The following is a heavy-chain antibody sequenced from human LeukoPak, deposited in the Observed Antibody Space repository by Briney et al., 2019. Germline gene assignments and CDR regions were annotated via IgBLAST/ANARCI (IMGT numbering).Heavy chain of an antibody. D-gene: IGHD1-1*01. CDR1: GFTLSSYW. CDR2: ITGDGSGA. J-gene: IGHJ4*02. V-gene: IGHV3-74*01. CDR3: ARFAVTTAGDY. Sequence: GGSLRLSCAASGFTLSSYWMHWVRQAPGKGLVWVSRITGDGSGANYADSVKGRFTISRDNAKNTLYLQMNGLRAEDTAVYYCARFAVTTAGDYWGQGTLVTVSS.